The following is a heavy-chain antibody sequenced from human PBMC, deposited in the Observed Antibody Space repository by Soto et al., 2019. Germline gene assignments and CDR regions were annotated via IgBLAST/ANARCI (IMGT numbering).Heavy chain of an antibody. D-gene: IGHD3-10*01. CDR3: ARTMVRGVINLTGDAFDL. Sequence: PGGSLRLSCGASGFGFISYWISGVRQAPGKGLEGVANIEQEGSEKDYVDSEKCRFTITRDNAKNSLYLQMNSLRAEDTAVYYCARTMVRGVINLTGDAFDLWGQGTKGT. CDR2: IEQEGSEK. V-gene: IGHV3-7*03. J-gene: IGHJ3*01. CDR1: GFGFISYW.